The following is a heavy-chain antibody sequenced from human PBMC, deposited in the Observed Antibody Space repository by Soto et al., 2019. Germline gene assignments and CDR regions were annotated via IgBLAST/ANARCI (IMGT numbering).Heavy chain of an antibody. V-gene: IGHV6-1*01. Sequence: PSQTLSLTCAISGDSVSSNSAAWNWIRQSPSRGLEWLGRTYYRSKWYNDYAVSVKSRITINPDTSKNQFSLQLNSVTPEDTAVYYCARDREYGSSEEDCYYYYGMDGWGQGTTV. CDR3: ARDREYGSSEEDCYYYYGMDG. D-gene: IGHD6-6*01. J-gene: IGHJ6*02. CDR1: GDSVSSNSAA. CDR2: TYYRSKWYN.